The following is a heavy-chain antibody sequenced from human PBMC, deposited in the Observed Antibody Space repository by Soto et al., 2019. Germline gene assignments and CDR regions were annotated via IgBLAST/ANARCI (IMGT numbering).Heavy chain of an antibody. J-gene: IGHJ4*02. CDR1: GFTFSSYW. CDR3: ARGGAKQWPLDY. CDR2: IKQDGSEK. V-gene: IGHV3-7*03. Sequence: GGSLRLSCAASGFTFSSYWMSWVRQAPGKGLEWVANIKQDGSEKYYVDSVKGLFTISRDNAKNSLYLQMNSLRAEDTAVYSCARGGAKQWPLDYWGQGTLVTVSS. D-gene: IGHD6-19*01.